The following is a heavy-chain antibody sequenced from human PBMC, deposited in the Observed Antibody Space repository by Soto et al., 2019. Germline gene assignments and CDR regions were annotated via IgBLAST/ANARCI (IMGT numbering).Heavy chain of an antibody. D-gene: IGHD5-18*01. V-gene: IGHV4-39*01. CDR2: IHHSGST. CDR1: GGSISSRSYY. CDR3: ARREDTTMNTLDNGFDP. J-gene: IGHJ5*02. Sequence: SETLSLTCTVSGGSISSRSYYWGWIRQPPGKGLEWIGSIHHSGSTYYNPSLKSRVTISVDTSKNEFSLKLISVTAADTAVYYCARREDTTMNTLDNGFDPGGQGRRFTV.